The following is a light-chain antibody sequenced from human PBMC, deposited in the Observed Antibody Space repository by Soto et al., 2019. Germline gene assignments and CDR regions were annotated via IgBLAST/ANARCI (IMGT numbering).Light chain of an antibody. Sequence: QSALTQPHSASGTPGQRVTISCSGSSSNIGTSSVHWFQQLPGTAPKLLISTTNQRPSGVPERFSGSKSGTSASLAISGLQSEDDADYYCEAWDDSLNGHAFGTGTKVTVL. V-gene: IGLV1-44*01. J-gene: IGLJ1*01. CDR3: EAWDDSLNGHA. CDR2: TTN. CDR1: SSNIGTSS.